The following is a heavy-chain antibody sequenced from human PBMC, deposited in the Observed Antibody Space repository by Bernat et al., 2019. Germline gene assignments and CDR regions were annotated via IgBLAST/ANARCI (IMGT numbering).Heavy chain of an antibody. D-gene: IGHD1-26*01. V-gene: IGHV3-23*01. Sequence: EVQLLESGGGLVQPGGSLRLSCAASGFTFSSYAMSWVRQAPGKGLEGVSAISGSSGSTYYADSVKGRFTISRDNSKNTLYLQMSSLRAEDTAVYYCAEDGGWELLSPFDYWGQGTLVTVSS. J-gene: IGHJ4*02. CDR1: GFTFSSYA. CDR2: ISGSSGST. CDR3: AEDGGWELLSPFDY.